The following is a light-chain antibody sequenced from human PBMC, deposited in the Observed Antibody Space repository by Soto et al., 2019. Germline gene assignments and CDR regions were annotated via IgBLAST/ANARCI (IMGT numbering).Light chain of an antibody. Sequence: EKVMTQSPATLSVSPGERATLSCRASQSVSSNLAWYQQKPGQAPRLLIYAVSTRATDIPPRFSGSGSGTEFTLTISSLQSEDVATYYCQRYYNAPFTFGGGTKVEIK. J-gene: IGKJ4*01. V-gene: IGKV3D-15*01. CDR2: AVS. CDR3: QRYYNAPFT. CDR1: QSVSSN.